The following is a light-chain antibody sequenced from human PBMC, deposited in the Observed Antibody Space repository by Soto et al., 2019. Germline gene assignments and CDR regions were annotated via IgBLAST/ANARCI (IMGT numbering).Light chain of an antibody. CDR2: TAS. V-gene: IGKV1-12*01. Sequence: DIQMTQSPSSVSASVGDRVPITCRARQGISSLLTWYQQKPGKDPNLLIHTASSLQSGVPSRFSGSGSGTDFTLTISSLQPEDVATYYCQQATSLPLPFGGGTKVEIK. CDR3: QQATSLPLP. J-gene: IGKJ4*01. CDR1: QGISSL.